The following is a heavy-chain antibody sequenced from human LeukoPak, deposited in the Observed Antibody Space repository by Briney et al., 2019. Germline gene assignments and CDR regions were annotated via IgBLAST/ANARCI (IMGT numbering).Heavy chain of an antibody. J-gene: IGHJ4*02. CDR1: GFPFTNYW. V-gene: IGHV3-7*01. D-gene: IGHD1-26*01. Sequence: GGSLRLSCAASGFPFTNYWMIWVRQAPGKRPEWVGNINQDGSETNYVDSVKGRFSMSRDNAETSLYLQMNSLRAEDTAVYYCATDRKVGAGVPRFDYWGQGALVTVPS. CDR3: ATDRKVGAGVPRFDY. CDR2: INQDGSET.